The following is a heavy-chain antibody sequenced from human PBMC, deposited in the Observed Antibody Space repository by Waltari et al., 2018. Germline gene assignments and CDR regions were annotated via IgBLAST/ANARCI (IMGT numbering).Heavy chain of an antibody. CDR1: GFTFDDYA. CDR2: ISWDGGST. CDR3: ARSPIAHCSGGSCPLDY. J-gene: IGHJ4*02. D-gene: IGHD2-15*01. Sequence: EVQLVESGGVVVQPGGSLRLSCAASGFTFDDYAMHWVRQAPGKGLEWVSRISWDGGSTYYADSVKGRFTISRDNSKNSLYLQMNSLRAEDTALYYCARSPIAHCSGGSCPLDYWGQGTLVTVSS. V-gene: IGHV3-43D*04.